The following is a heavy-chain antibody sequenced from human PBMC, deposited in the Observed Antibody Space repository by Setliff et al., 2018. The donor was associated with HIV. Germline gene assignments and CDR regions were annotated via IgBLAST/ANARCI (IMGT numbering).Heavy chain of an antibody. D-gene: IGHD3-3*01. CDR1: GFNVTDNY. CDR3: ARLNFWSVLYNWPDP. CDR2: LHRDGGT. Sequence: QAGGSLRLSCAVSGFNVTDNYMTWVRQAPGKGLEWVSSLHRDGGTYSADSVKGRFTISRDNSKNTLYLRMNNLRVDDTAVYYCARLNFWSVLYNWPDPWGKGTLVTVSS. J-gene: IGHJ5*02. V-gene: IGHV3-53*01.